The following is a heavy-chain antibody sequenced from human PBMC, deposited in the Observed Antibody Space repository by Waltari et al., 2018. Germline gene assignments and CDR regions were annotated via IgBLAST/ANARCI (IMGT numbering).Heavy chain of an antibody. V-gene: IGHV1-2*02. CDR2: IFPNSGDT. J-gene: IGHJ3*02. D-gene: IGHD3-16*01. Sequence: QVQLVQSGAEVKKPGASVKVSCKASGYMFNGYYLHWVRQAPGQGLEWMGRIFPNSGDTKYVQKFQGRVTMTTDTTISTAYLELSRLRSDDTAVYYCARALYLGERAFDIWGQGTMITVSS. CDR1: GYMFNGYY. CDR3: ARALYLGERAFDI.